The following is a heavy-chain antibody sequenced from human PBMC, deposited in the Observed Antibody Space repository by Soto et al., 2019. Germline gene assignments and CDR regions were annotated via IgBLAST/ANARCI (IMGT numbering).Heavy chain of an antibody. D-gene: IGHD6-13*01. CDR3: AKGIAAAGIPLDAFDI. CDR1: GYTFTSYA. J-gene: IGHJ3*02. V-gene: IGHV1-3*01. Sequence: ASVKVSCKASGYTFTSYAIHWVRQAPGQRLEWMGWINAGNGNTKYSQKFQGRVTITRDTSATTAHMELSSLRSEDTAVYYCAKGIAAAGIPLDAFDIWGQGTMVTVS. CDR2: INAGNGNT.